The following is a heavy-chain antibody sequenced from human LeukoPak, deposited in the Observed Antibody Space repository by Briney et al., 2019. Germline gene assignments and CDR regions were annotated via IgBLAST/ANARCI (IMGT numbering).Heavy chain of an antibody. Sequence: SETLSLTCTVSGGSISSDDYYWSWIRQPPGKGLEWIGYIYYSGSTYYNPSLKSRVTISVDTSKNQFSMKLSSVTAADTAVYYCARVVGVPAAIDYPALGYWGQGTLVTVSS. CDR1: GGSISSDDYY. J-gene: IGHJ4*02. D-gene: IGHD2-2*01. V-gene: IGHV4-30-4*01. CDR2: IYYSGST. CDR3: ARVVGVPAAIDYPALGY.